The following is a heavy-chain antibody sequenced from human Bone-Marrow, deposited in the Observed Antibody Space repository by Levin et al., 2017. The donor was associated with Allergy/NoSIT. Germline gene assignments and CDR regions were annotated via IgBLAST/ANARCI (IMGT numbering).Heavy chain of an antibody. V-gene: IGHV4-39*02. Sequence: ASETLSLTCTVSGDSISSDNYFWVWIRRPPGKGLQWIATIFYTGTTYYNPSLRGRVTISMDTSKNSFSLSLTSMTAADAAVYYCATLPRGTYDAFDVWGQGTMVAVSS. J-gene: IGHJ3*01. D-gene: IGHD3-16*01. CDR2: IFYTGTT. CDR1: GDSISSDNYF. CDR3: ATLPRGTYDAFDV.